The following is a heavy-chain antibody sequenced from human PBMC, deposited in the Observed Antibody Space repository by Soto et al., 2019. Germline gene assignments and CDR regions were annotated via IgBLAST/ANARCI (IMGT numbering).Heavy chain of an antibody. V-gene: IGHV1-69*06. CDR1: GGTLSSFINYP. D-gene: IGHD3-3*01. CDR3: ARRDTSGFLRYFDN. CDR2: IVPNVGTV. J-gene: IGHJ4*02. Sequence: QMQLVQSGAEVKKPGSSVKVSCKASGGTLSSFINYPINWVRQAPGHGLEWMGGIVPNVGTVNYAQKFQGRVTITADKSTGTAYMELSSLRSEDTALYYCARRDTSGFLRYFDNWGQGTLVTVSS.